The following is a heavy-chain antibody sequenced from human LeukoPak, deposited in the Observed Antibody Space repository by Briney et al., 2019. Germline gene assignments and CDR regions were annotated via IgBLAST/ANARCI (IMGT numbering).Heavy chain of an antibody. V-gene: IGHV3-7*01. D-gene: IGHD3-10*01. CDR1: GFTFSSYW. J-gene: IGHJ4*02. Sequence: GGSLRLSCAASGFTFSSYWMSWVRQAPGKGLERVATIKPDGGEKYYVDSVKGRFTISRDSTKNSLYLQMNSLRVEDTAVYYCARGYEGSFDYWGQGTLVTVSS. CDR2: IKPDGGEK. CDR3: ARGYEGSFDY.